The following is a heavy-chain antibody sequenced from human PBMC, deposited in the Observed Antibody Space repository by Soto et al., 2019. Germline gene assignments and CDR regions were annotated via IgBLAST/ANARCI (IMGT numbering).Heavy chain of an antibody. J-gene: IGHJ6*02. CDR3: ARYTGGEGYYYYGMDV. D-gene: IGHD4-17*01. CDR1: GFTFSSYG. Sequence: QVQLVESGGGVVQPGRSLRLSCAASGFTFSSYGMHWVRQAPGKGLEWVAVIWYDGSNKYYADSVKGRFTMSRDNSKNTLYLKMNSLRAEDTAVYYCARYTGGEGYYYYGMDVWGQGTTVTVSS. V-gene: IGHV3-33*01. CDR2: IWYDGSNK.